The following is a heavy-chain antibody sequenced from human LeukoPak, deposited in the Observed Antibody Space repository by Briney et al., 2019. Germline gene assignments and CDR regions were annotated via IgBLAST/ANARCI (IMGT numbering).Heavy chain of an antibody. CDR1: GGTFSSYA. J-gene: IGHJ4*02. CDR2: IIPIFGTA. V-gene: IGHV1-69*05. D-gene: IGHD5-12*01. Sequence: GASVKVSCKASGGTFSSYAISWVRQAPGQGLEWMGRIIPIFGTANYAQKFQGRVTITTDESTSTAYMELSSLRSEDTAVYYCARSTRSYSGYDFPAYWGQGTLVTVSS. CDR3: ARSTRSYSGYDFPAY.